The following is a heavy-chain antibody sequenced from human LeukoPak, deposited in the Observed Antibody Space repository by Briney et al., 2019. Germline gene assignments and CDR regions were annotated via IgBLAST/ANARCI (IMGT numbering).Heavy chain of an antibody. V-gene: IGHV1-2*02. CDR1: GYSFTGYY. CDR2: INPNSGGT. J-gene: IGHJ4*02. Sequence: ASVKVSCKASGYSFTGYYMHWVRQAPGQGLEWMGWINPNSGGTNYAQKFQGRVTMTRDTSISTAYMELSRLRSDGTAVYYCARDQSRYCSSTSCLSRVGFGYWGQGTLVTVSS. CDR3: ARDQSRYCSSTSCLSRVGFGY. D-gene: IGHD2-2*01.